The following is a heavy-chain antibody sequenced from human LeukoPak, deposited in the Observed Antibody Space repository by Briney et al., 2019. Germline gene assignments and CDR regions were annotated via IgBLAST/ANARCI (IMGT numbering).Heavy chain of an antibody. D-gene: IGHD3-22*01. V-gene: IGHV3-30*02. Sequence: GGSLRLSCAASGFTFRSYGMHWVRQAPGKGLEWVAFIRHDGNSNYYADSVKGRFTISRDNSRSTLYLQMNSLRAEDTAVYYCAKEEVISGNHGVYFDYWGQGTLVTVSS. CDR1: GFTFRSYG. CDR3: AKEEVISGNHGVYFDY. J-gene: IGHJ4*02. CDR2: IRHDGNSN.